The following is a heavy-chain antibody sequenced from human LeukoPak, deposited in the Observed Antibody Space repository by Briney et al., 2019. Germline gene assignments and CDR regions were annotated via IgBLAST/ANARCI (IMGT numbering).Heavy chain of an antibody. J-gene: IGHJ3*02. V-gene: IGHV3-48*03. D-gene: IGHD6-6*01. CDR3: ARLYSSSSGKAFDI. Sequence: GGSLRLSCAASGFTFSSFATSWVRQAPGKGLEWVSYISSGRTIYYADSVKGRFTISRDNAKNSLYLQMNSLRAEDTAVYYCARLYSSSSGKAFDIWGQGTMVTVSS. CDR2: ISSGRTI. CDR1: GFTFSSFA.